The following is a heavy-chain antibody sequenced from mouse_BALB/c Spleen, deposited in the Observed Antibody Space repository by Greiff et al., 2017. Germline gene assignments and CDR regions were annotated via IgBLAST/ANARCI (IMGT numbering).Heavy chain of an antibody. CDR3: AGGRDYAMDD. V-gene: IGHV1-61*01. CDR2: IDPSDSET. Sequence: QVQLQQPGAELVRPGASVKLSCKASGFTFTSYWMNWVKQRPGQGLEWIGMIDPSDSETHYNQMFKDKATLTVDKSSSTAYMQLSSLTAEDSAFYNCAGGRDYAMDDWGQGTSVTVSA. CDR1: GFTFTSYW. J-gene: IGHJ4*01. D-gene: IGHD1-1*02.